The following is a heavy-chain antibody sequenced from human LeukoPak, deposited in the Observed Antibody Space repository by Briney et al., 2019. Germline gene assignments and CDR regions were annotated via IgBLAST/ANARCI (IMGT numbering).Heavy chain of an antibody. V-gene: IGHV1-18*01. Sequence: ASVKVSCRASGYTFSNYGIAWVRQAPGQGLEWMGWISGYQGSTKYAQNFQGRVTMTIDRSTSTAYMDLRSLRSDDTAMYFCARSDLGTITVGPFHYWGQGTLVAVSS. CDR1: GYTFSNYG. D-gene: IGHD5-12*01. CDR3: ARSDLGTITVGPFHY. CDR2: ISGYQGST. J-gene: IGHJ4*02.